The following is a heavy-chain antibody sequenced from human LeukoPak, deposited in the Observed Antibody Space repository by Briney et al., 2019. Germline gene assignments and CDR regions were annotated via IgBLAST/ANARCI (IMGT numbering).Heavy chain of an antibody. V-gene: IGHV4-4*07. J-gene: IGHJ6*03. D-gene: IGHD6-6*01. CDR3: ARGAKSGSSRYYYYMDI. Sequence: PSGTLSLTCIVSGGSTSSYYWSWIRQPAGKGLEWIGQIHTSGSTNYNPSLKSRVAMSVDTSKNQFSLELSSVTAADTAVYYCARGAKSGSSRYYYYMDIWGKGTTVTVSS. CDR1: GGSTSSYY. CDR2: IHTSGST.